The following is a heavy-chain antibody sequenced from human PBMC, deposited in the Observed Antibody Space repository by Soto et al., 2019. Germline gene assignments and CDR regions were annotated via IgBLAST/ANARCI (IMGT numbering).Heavy chain of an antibody. D-gene: IGHD1-26*01. J-gene: IGHJ5*02. CDR2: IIPILGTA. V-gene: IGHV1-69*13. CDR3: ARAIVGPTTTGWLDP. Sequence: SVKVSCKASGGTFSRYAISWVRQAPGQGLEWMGGIIPILGTANYAQKFQGRVTITADESTSTAYMELSSLRFEDTAVYYCARAIVGPTTTGWLDPWGQGTLVTVSS. CDR1: GGTFSRYA.